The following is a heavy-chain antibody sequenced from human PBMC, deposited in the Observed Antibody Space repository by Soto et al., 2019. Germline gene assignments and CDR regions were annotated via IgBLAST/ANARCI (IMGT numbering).Heavy chain of an antibody. D-gene: IGHD4-4*01. CDR1: GCLFNSYV. J-gene: IGHJ4*02. CDR3: ARDETYSSYYFDY. Sequence: ASVKVSCKSSGCLFNSYVLSWVLQAPGQGLEWMGWISGYNAKTTYEQKFQGRVIMTIDTSTSTAYMELRSLRFDDTAVYYCARDETYSSYYFDYWGQGTLVTVSS. CDR2: ISGYNAKT. V-gene: IGHV1-18*04.